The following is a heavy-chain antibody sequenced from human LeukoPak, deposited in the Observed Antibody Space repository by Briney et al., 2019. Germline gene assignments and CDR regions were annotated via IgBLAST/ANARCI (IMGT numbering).Heavy chain of an antibody. V-gene: IGHV4-39*07. CDR2: IFHSGST. CDR1: GGSISSGDYY. CDR3: ARDTYDSNGYYHDRRYYFDY. J-gene: IGHJ4*02. D-gene: IGHD3-22*01. Sequence: SETLSLTCTVSGGSISSGDYYWGWIRQPPGKGLEWIGSIFHSGSTYYNPSLKSRVTISVDTSKNQFSLKLSSVTAADTAVYYCARDTYDSNGYYHDRRYYFDYWGQGTLVTVSS.